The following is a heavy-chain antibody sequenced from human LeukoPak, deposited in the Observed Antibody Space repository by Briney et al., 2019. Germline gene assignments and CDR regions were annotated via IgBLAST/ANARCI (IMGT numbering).Heavy chain of an antibody. D-gene: IGHD5-18*01. V-gene: IGHV4-4*07. CDR1: GGSISSYY. CDR3: ARDKQVADSAMDSGVRGYYYYMDV. Sequence: SETLSLTCTVSGGSISSYYWSWIRQPAGKGLEWIGRIYTSGSTNYNPSLKSRVTMSVDTSKNQFSLKLSSVTAADTAVYYCARDKQVADSAMDSGVRGYYYYMDVWGKGTTVTVSS. J-gene: IGHJ6*03. CDR2: IYTSGST.